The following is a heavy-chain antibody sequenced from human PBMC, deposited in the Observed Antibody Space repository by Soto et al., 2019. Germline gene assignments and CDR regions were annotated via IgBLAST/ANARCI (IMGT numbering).Heavy chain of an antibody. CDR1: GFTLGDFA. D-gene: IGHD2-21*02. CDR2: IRTKSFGGTT. Sequence: PGGSLRLSCTVSGFTLGDFAMSWVRQAPRKGLEWVGFIRTKSFGGTTDYAASVKGRFAISRDDSKNIAYLQMSGLQTDDTAMYFCSRSPAYCGADCYYNPQYFYYGMDVWGQGTTVTVSS. V-gene: IGHV3-49*04. CDR3: SRSPAYCGADCYYNPQYFYYGMDV. J-gene: IGHJ6*02.